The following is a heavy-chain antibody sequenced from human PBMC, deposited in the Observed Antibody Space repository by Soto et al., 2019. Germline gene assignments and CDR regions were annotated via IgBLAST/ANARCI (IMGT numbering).Heavy chain of an antibody. D-gene: IGHD2-2*02. CDR2: IRSKANSYAT. CDR3: TRWLAGDIVVVPAAIPGAFDI. V-gene: IGHV3-73*01. J-gene: IGHJ3*02. Sequence: GGSLRLSCAASGFSFSGSAMHWVRQASGKGLEWVGRIRSKANSYATAYAASVKGRFTISRDDSKNTAYLQMNSLKTEDTAVYYCTRWLAGDIVVVPAAIPGAFDIWGQGTMVTVSS. CDR1: GFSFSGSA.